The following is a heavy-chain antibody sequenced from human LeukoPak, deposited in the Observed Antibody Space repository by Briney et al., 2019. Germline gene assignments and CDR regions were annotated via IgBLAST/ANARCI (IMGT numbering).Heavy chain of an antibody. J-gene: IGHJ4*02. CDR1: GFTFDNYA. Sequence: GGSLRLSCAASGFTFDNYAMHWVRQAPGKGLEWVANIKQDGSEKYYVDSVKGRFTISRDNAKNSLYLQMNSLRAEDTAVYYCARSPRNDGYLDYWGQGTLVTVSS. CDR2: IKQDGSEK. D-gene: IGHD3-22*01. CDR3: ARSPRNDGYLDY. V-gene: IGHV3-7*03.